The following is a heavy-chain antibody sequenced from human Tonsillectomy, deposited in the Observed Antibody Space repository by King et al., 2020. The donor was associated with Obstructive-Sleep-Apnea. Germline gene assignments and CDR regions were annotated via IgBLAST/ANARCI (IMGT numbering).Heavy chain of an antibody. CDR2: IYYSGST. V-gene: IGHV4-59*01. D-gene: IGHD6-13*01. CDR3: ALAAAAKYYFDY. Sequence: QLQESGPGLVKPSETLSLTCTVSGGSISSYYWSWIRQPPGKGLEWIGYIYYSGSTNYNPSLKIRVTISVDTSKNQFSLKLSSVTAADTAVYYCALAAAAKYYFDYWGQGTLVTVSS. J-gene: IGHJ4*02. CDR1: GGSISSYY.